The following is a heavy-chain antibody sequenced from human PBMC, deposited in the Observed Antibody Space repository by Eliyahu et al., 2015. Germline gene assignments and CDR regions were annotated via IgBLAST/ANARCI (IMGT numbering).Heavy chain of an antibody. J-gene: IGHJ6*02. CDR3: ARIPYYGSGRKMNYGMDV. D-gene: IGHD3-10*01. CDR2: IFSNDEK. Sequence: QVTLKESGPVLVKPTETLTLTCTVSGFSLSNARMGVSWIRQPPGKALEWLAHIFSNDEKSYSTSLKSRLTISKDTSKSQVVLTMTNMDPVDTATYYCARIPYYGSGRKMNYGMDVWGQGTTVTVSS. CDR1: GFSLSNARMG. V-gene: IGHV2-26*01.